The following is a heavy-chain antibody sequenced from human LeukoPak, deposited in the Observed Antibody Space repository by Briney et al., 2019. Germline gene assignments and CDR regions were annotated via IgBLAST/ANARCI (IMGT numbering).Heavy chain of an antibody. CDR2: ISYDGSNK. CDR3: AKDREPH. Sequence: GGSLRLSCAASGFTFSSYGMPWVRQAPGKGLEWVAVISYDGSNKYYADSVKGRFTISRDNSKNTLYLQMNSLRAEDTAVYYCAKDREPHWGQGTLVTVSS. V-gene: IGHV3-30*18. CDR1: GFTFSSYG. D-gene: IGHD1-14*01. J-gene: IGHJ4*02.